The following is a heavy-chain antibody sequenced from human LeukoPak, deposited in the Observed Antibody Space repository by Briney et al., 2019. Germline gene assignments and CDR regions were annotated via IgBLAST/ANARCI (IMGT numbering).Heavy chain of an antibody. Sequence: GGSLRLSCAASGFTFSSYSMNWVRQAPGKGLEWVGRIRSKTDGGTIDYAAPVKGRLTISRDDSINTLYLQMNSLKTDDTAVYYCTTDYGHGTWGQGTLVTVSS. CDR1: GFTFSSYS. D-gene: IGHD1-1*01. CDR3: TTDYGHGT. J-gene: IGHJ5*02. CDR2: IRSKTDGGTI. V-gene: IGHV3-15*01.